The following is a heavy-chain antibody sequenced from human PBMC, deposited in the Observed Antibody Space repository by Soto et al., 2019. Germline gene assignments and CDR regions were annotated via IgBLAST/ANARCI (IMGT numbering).Heavy chain of an antibody. V-gene: IGHV1-69*13. CDR2: VIPALGQA. CDR1: GGIFSSYA. J-gene: IGHJ4*02. CDR3: ARVGGVGAPPGADY. D-gene: IGHD1-26*01. Sequence: SVKVSCKASGGIFSSYAISWLRQAPGQGLEWMGAVIPALGQAYYAQALQDRVTITADESTRTAYMELSSLTSEDTAVYFCARVGGVGAPPGADYWGQGTLVTVSS.